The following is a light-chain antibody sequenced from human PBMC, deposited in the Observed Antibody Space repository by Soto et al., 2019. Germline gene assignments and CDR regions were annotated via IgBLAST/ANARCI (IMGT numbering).Light chain of an antibody. CDR1: SSNIGRDT. Sequence: QSVLTQPPSASGTPGQRVIISCSGSSSNIGRDTVNWYRQFPGTAPKLLIYSNNQRPSGVPDRLSGSKSGTSASLAISGLQSEDEADYYCAVWDDSLNGLWVFGGGTKLTVL. J-gene: IGLJ3*02. V-gene: IGLV1-44*01. CDR2: SNN. CDR3: AVWDDSLNGLWV.